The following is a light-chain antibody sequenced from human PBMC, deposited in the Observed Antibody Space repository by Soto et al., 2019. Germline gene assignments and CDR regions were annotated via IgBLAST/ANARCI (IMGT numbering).Light chain of an antibody. CDR1: QSVTGSY. V-gene: IGKV3-20*01. J-gene: IGKJ1*01. CDR3: QQYGGSPRT. CDR2: GAS. Sequence: EIVLTQSPGTLSLSPGERAILSCRASQSVTGSYLAWYQQKPGQAPRLLIYGASSRATGIPDRFSGSESGTDFTVTIARLEPEDFAVYYCQQYGGSPRTFGQGTKVEMK.